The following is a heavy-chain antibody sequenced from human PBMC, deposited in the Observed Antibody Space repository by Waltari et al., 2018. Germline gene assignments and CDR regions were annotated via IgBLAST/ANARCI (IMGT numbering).Heavy chain of an antibody. CDR1: GGTFSSYT. D-gene: IGHD1-26*01. V-gene: IGHV1-69*08. Sequence: QVQLVQSGAEVKKPGSSVKVSCKASGGTFSSYTISWVRQAPGQGLEWMGRIIPVLGIANYAQKFQGRVTITADKSTSTAYMELSSLRSEDTALYYCATDIAVGNYYGMDVWGQGTTVTVSS. CDR2: IIPVLGIA. J-gene: IGHJ6*02. CDR3: ATDIAVGNYYGMDV.